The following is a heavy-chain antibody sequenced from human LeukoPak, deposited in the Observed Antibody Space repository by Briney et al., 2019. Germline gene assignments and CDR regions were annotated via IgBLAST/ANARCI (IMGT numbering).Heavy chain of an antibody. Sequence: GGSLRLSCAASGFTFSSYAMSWVRQAPGKGLEWVSSISSSSSYIYYADSVKGRFTISRDNAKNSLYLQMNSLRAEDTAVYYCARAGYNWNDEYYFDYWGQGTLVTVSS. V-gene: IGHV3-21*01. CDR1: GFTFSSYA. CDR3: ARAGYNWNDEYYFDY. CDR2: ISSSSSYI. J-gene: IGHJ4*02. D-gene: IGHD1-20*01.